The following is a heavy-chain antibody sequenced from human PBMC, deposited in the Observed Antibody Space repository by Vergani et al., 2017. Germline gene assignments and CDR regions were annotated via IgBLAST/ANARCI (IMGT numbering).Heavy chain of an antibody. CDR1: GGSISSSSYY. V-gene: IGHV4-39*01. D-gene: IGHD3-10*01. CDR2: IYYSGST. CDR3: AXLGYYYGSGNHFDY. J-gene: IGHJ4*02. Sequence: QLQLQESGPGLVKPSETLPLTCTVSGGSISSSSYYWGWIRQPPGKGLEWIGSIYYSGSTYYNPSLKSRVTISVDTSKNQFSLKLSSVTAADTAVYYCAXLGYYYGSGNHFDYWGQGTLVTVSS.